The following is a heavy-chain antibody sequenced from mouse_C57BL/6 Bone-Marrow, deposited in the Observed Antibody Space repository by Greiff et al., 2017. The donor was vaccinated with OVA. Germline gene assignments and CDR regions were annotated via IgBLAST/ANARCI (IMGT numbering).Heavy chain of an antibody. D-gene: IGHD1-1*01. CDR1: GYTFTSYW. CDR2: IDPSDSYT. Sequence: VQLQQPGAELVMPGASVKLSCKASGYTFTSYWMHWVKQRPGQGLEWIGEIDPSDSYTNYNQKFKGKSTLTVDKSSSTAYMQLSSLTSEDSAVYYCAREGFTTPYCDYWGQGTTLTVSS. CDR3: AREGFTTPYCDY. J-gene: IGHJ2*01. V-gene: IGHV1-69*01.